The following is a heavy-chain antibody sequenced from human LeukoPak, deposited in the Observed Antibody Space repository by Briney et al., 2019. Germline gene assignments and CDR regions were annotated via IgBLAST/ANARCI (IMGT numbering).Heavy chain of an antibody. V-gene: IGHV3-23*01. CDR2: ILDSGYST. CDR1: GFTFSSYA. CDR3: AKLGEHTLHNYYVGV. J-gene: IGHJ6*03. Sequence: GGSLRLSCAASGFTFSSYAMSWVRQAPGKGLEWVSGILDSGYSTYYANSVKGRFTISRDNSNNTLYLQMNSLRAEDTAVYYCAKLGEHTLHNYYVGVWGKGTTVAVSS. D-gene: IGHD3-16*01.